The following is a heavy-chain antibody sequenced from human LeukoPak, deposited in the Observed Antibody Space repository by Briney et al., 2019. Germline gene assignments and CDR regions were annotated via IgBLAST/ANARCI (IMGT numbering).Heavy chain of an antibody. CDR3: ARWSVGWLQFSDGFDI. Sequence: HAGGSLRLSCAASGFTFSSYWMSWVRQAPGKGLEWVSAIGHSGSNTYYADSVRGRFTISRDNSKNTVFLQMNSLRAEDTAVYYCARWSVGWLQFSDGFDIWGRGTMVTVSP. J-gene: IGHJ3*02. CDR2: IGHSGSNT. CDR1: GFTFSSYW. V-gene: IGHV3-23*01. D-gene: IGHD5-24*01.